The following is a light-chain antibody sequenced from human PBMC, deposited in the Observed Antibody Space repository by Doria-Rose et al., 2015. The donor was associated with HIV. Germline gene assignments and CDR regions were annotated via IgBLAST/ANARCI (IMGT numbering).Light chain of an antibody. V-gene: IGKV1-39*01. Sequence: DIQLKPSPSSLSASIGDSVTITCRASQTFSTYLNWFQQEPGKAPKLLIYAASRLQSGVPSRFSGSGSRTDFNLTISGLQPGDFATYYCQQTYSSPPWTFRQGTNVEMK. J-gene: IGKJ1*01. CDR3: QQTYSSPPWT. CDR1: QTFSTY. CDR2: AAS.